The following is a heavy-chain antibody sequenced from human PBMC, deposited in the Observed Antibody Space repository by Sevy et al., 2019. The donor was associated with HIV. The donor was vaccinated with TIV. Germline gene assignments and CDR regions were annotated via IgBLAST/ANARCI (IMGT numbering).Heavy chain of an antibody. CDR2: ISSSSSYV. CDR1: GFTFSSYS. CDR3: ARDWMYYYDSSGYYYVDAFDI. J-gene: IGHJ3*02. V-gene: IGHV3-21*01. Sequence: GGSLRLSCAASGFTFSSYSMNWVRQAPGKGLEWVSSISSSSSYVYYADSVKGRLTISRDNAKNSLYLQMNSLRAEDTAVYYCARDWMYYYDSSGYYYVDAFDIWGQGTTVTVSS. D-gene: IGHD3-22*01.